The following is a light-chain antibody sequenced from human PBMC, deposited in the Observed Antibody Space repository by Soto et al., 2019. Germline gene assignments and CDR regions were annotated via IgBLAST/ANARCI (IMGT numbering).Light chain of an antibody. CDR2: AAS. J-gene: IGKJ5*01. V-gene: IGKV1-39*01. CDR1: QSISTY. CDR3: QKSYRTPIN. Sequence: EIQSTQSSSPLSESVVAVLAETRLASQSISTYLNWYQQKPGKAPKVLIYAASNLQSGVPPRFSGSGSGTDFTLTISSLQPEDVATYFCQKSYRTPINFGKGTRREIK.